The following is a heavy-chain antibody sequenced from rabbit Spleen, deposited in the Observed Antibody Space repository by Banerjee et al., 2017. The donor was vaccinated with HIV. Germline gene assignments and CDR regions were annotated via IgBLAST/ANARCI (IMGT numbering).Heavy chain of an antibody. CDR3: ARDSGTSFSSYGMDL. D-gene: IGHD8-1*01. V-gene: IGHV1S45*01. CDR1: GFSFSSTDY. CDR2: VAAGVSFTS. J-gene: IGHJ6*01. Sequence: QEQLVESGGGLVQPGASLTLTCTASGFSFSSTDYLCWVRQPPGKGPEWIACVAAGVSFTSYYATWAKGRFTISKTSSTTVTLQMTSLTAADTATYFCARDSGTSFSSYGMDLWGQGTLVTVS.